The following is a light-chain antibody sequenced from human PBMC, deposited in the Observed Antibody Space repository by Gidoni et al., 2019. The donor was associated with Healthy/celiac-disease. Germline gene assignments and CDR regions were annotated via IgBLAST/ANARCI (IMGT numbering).Light chain of an antibody. Sequence: EIVLTQSPGTLSLSPGERATLSCRASQSVSSSYLAWYQQKPGQAPRLLIYGASSRATGIPDRFSGSGSGTDFTLTISRLEPEDFGVYYCQQYGSSPLTFGGXTKVEIK. CDR1: QSVSSSY. CDR2: GAS. J-gene: IGKJ4*01. V-gene: IGKV3-20*01. CDR3: QQYGSSPLT.